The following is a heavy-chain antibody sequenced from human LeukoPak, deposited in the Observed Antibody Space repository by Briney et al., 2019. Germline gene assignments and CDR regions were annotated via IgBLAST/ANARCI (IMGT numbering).Heavy chain of an antibody. V-gene: IGHV4-38-2*02. CDR2: IYHSGST. Sequence: SETLSLTCTVSGYSISSGYYWGWIRQPPGKGLEWIGSIYHSGSTYYNPSLKSRVTISVDTSKNQFSLKLSSVTAADTAVYYCARRALARLYLSDSYYYYMDVWGKGTTVTISS. D-gene: IGHD5/OR15-5a*01. J-gene: IGHJ6*03. CDR3: ARRALARLYLSDSYYYYMDV. CDR1: GYSISSGYY.